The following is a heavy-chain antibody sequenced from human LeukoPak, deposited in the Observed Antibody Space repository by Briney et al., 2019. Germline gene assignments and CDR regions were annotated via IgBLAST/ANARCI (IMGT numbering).Heavy chain of an antibody. CDR1: GFVFGHSW. J-gene: IGHJ4*02. V-gene: IGHV3-7*03. Sequence: GGSLRLSCEASGFVFGHSWMSWVRQAPGKGLEWVANINLDGSEINYLDSLTGRLTISRDNAKDSLYLQMNGLRAEDTAVYFCVRDRGYSTFDYWGQGTLVTVSS. D-gene: IGHD3-22*01. CDR3: VRDRGYSTFDY. CDR2: INLDGSEI.